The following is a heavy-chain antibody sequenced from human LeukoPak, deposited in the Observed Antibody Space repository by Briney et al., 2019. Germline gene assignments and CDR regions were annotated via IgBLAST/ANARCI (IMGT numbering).Heavy chain of an antibody. CDR2: IYYTGST. Sequence: SETLSLTCTVSGGSISGYYWNWIRQHPGKGLEWIGYIYYTGSTDSSPSLQSRVTISLDTSMNLFSLRLTSVTAVDTAVYYCARSQNWYFDSWGQGTLVSVSS. V-gene: IGHV4-59*01. CDR3: ARSQNWYFDS. J-gene: IGHJ4*02. D-gene: IGHD1-1*01. CDR1: GGSISGYY.